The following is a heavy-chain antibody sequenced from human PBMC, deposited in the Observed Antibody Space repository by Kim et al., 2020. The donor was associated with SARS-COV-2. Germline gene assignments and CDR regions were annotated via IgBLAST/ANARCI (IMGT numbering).Heavy chain of an antibody. CDR3: ARDPSSGWKKYYYYGMDV. CDR2: IIPILGIA. D-gene: IGHD6-19*01. CDR1: GGTFSSYA. V-gene: IGHV1-69*04. J-gene: IGHJ6*02. Sequence: SVKVSCKASGGTFSSYAISWVRQAPGQGLEWMGRIIPILGIANYAQKFQGRVTITADKSTSTAYMELSSLRSEDTAVYYCARDPSSGWKKYYYYGMDVWGQGTTVTVSS.